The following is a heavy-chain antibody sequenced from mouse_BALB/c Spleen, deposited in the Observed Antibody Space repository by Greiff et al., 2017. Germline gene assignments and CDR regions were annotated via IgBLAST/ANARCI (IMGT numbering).Heavy chain of an antibody. CDR2: INPSNGGT. V-gene: IGHV1S81*02. D-gene: IGHD2-14*01. CDR3: TRMAYRYDFDY. Sequence: VQLQQSGAELVTPGASVKLSCKASGYTFTSYYMYWVKQRPGQGLEWIGEINPSNGGTNFNEKFKSKATLTVDKSSSTAYMQLSSLTSEDSAVYYCTRMAYRYDFDYWGQGTTLTVSS. CDR1: GYTFTSYY. J-gene: IGHJ2*01.